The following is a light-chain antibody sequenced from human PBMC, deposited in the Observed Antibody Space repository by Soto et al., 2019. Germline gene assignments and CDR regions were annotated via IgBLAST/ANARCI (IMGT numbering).Light chain of an antibody. J-gene: IGLJ3*02. V-gene: IGLV2-8*01. Sequence: QSALTQPPSASGSPGQSVTISCTGTSSDVGGYNFVSWYQQYPGKVTKLMIYEVTKRPSGVPDRFSGSKSGNTASLTVSGLQAEDEADYYCSSYAGSSNLVFGGGTKVTVL. CDR1: SSDVGGYNF. CDR2: EVT. CDR3: SSYAGSSNLV.